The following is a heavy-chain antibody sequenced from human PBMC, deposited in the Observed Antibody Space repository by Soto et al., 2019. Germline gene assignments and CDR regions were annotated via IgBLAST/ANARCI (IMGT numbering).Heavy chain of an antibody. Sequence: QPGGSLRLSCAASGFTFSSYAMSWVRQAPGKGLEWVSGISGSGGNTNYADSVKGRFTISRDNSKNTLFLQMNSLRAEDTAVYYCTEARRYSGGPDYFDCWGQGTLVTVSS. CDR1: GFTFSSYA. V-gene: IGHV3-23*01. D-gene: IGHD6-19*01. CDR2: ISGSGGNT. J-gene: IGHJ4*02. CDR3: TEARRYSGGPDYFDC.